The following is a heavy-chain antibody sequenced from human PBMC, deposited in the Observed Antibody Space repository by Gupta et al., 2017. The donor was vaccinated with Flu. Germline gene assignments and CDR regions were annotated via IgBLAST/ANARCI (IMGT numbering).Heavy chain of an antibody. J-gene: IGHJ4*02. CDR2: TRNKGHSGST. CDR3: ARALTVPTAKYYFDH. Sequence: EVQLVESGGGLVQPGRSLRLSCTASGFTFGDHAMSWARQAPGKGLEWVGFTRNKGHSGSTEYAASVKGRFTVSRDDSKSIAYLQMNSLKIEDTAVYYCARALTVPTAKYYFDHWGQGTLVTVSS. V-gene: IGHV3-49*04. CDR1: GFTFGDHA. D-gene: IGHD2-2*01.